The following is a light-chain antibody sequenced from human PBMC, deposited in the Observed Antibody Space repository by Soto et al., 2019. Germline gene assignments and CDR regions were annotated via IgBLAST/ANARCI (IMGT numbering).Light chain of an antibody. CDR1: SGHSSYA. J-gene: IGLJ3*02. CDR2: LNSDGSH. CDR3: QTWGTRIQGV. V-gene: IGLV4-69*01. Sequence: QLVLTQSPSASASLGASVKLTCTLSSGHSSYAIAWHQQQPEKGPRYLMKLNSDGSHSKGDGIPDLFSGSSSGAERYLTISSLQSEDEADYYCQTWGTRIQGVFGGGTKLTVL.